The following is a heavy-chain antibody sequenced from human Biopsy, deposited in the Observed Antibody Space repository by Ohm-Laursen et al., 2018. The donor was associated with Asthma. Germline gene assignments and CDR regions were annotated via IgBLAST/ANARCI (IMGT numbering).Heavy chain of an antibody. CDR1: GGSISSGAYY. CDR2: IYYIGST. Sequence: SETLSLTCIVSGGSISSGAYYWSWVRQPPGKGLEWIGYIYYIGSTYYNPSLKSRVAISLDTSKNQFSLKLSSVTAADTAVYFCARRGGVRRYFDYWGQGTLVTASS. J-gene: IGHJ4*02. V-gene: IGHV4-30-4*01. CDR3: ARRGGVRRYFDY. D-gene: IGHD3-16*01.